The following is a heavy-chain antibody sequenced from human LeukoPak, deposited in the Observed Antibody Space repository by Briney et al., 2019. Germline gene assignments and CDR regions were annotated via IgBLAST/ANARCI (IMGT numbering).Heavy chain of an antibody. Sequence: PGGSLRLSCAASGFTFSSYGMHWVRQAPGKGLEWVAVIWYDGSNKYYADSVKGRFTISRDNSKNTLYLQMNSLRAEDTAVYYCAKDLGPFLPSATNWFDPWGQGTLVTVSS. J-gene: IGHJ5*02. CDR3: AKDLGPFLPSATNWFDP. CDR2: IWYDGSNK. V-gene: IGHV3-33*06. CDR1: GFTFSSYG. D-gene: IGHD1-26*01.